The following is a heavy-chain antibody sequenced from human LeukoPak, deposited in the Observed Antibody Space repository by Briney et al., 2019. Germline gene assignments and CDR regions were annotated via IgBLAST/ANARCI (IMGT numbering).Heavy chain of an antibody. D-gene: IGHD3-10*01. CDR2: IYYSGST. V-gene: IGHV4-30-4*01. Sequence: SQTLSLTCTVSGSSISSGDYDWGWLRQPPGKGLQWIGYIYYSGSTYYNPSLNSRFTIAVDTSKNQLSLKLSSVTAADTAVYYCARGNMVRGVIITSYYGMDVWGKGTTVTVSS. CDR1: GSSISSGDYD. J-gene: IGHJ6*04. CDR3: ARGNMVRGVIITSYYGMDV.